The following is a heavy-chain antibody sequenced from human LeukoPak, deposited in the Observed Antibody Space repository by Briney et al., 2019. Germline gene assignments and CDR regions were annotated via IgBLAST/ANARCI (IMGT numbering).Heavy chain of an antibody. CDR2: IYSSGCT. V-gene: IGHV4-61*02. CDR3: AREIFSGTYGDGKYFDL. Sequence: SETLSLTCTVSGGSISSGSYYWSWIRQPAGKGLEWIGRIYSSGCTNYNPSLKSRLTISVDKSKNQFSLKVTFVTATATDFCLYAREIFSGTYGDGKYFDLWGRGSLVTVSS. D-gene: IGHD1-26*01. CDR1: GGSISSGSYY. J-gene: IGHJ2*01.